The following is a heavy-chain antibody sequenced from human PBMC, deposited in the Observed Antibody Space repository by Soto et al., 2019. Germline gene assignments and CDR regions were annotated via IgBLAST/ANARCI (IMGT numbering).Heavy chain of an antibody. D-gene: IGHD3-22*01. Sequence: SETLSLTXAVSGASVTSDDYYWRWIRQPPGKGLEWIGYIYHSGSTYYNPALKSRVSISIDTSQNQFSLKLTSLTAADTAVYYCARDPIFYYASSGYGGSYFDYWGQGSRVTVSS. CDR2: IYHSGST. V-gene: IGHV4-30-4*01. J-gene: IGHJ4*02. CDR1: GASVTSDDYY. CDR3: ARDPIFYYASSGYGGSYFDY.